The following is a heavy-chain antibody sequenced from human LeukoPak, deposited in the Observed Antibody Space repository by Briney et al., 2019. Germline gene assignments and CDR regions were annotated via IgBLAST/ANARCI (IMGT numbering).Heavy chain of an antibody. V-gene: IGHV3-30*02. CDR2: IRYDGSSK. J-gene: IGHJ4*02. CDR3: AAPSGPRPPAAIANY. Sequence: GGSLRLSCAASGFIFSNYGMHWVRQAPGKGLEWVAFIRYDGSSKYYADSVKGRFAISKDNSKNTLSLQMNSLRAEDTAVYYCAAPSGPRPPAAIANYWGQGTLVTVSS. CDR1: GFIFSNYG. D-gene: IGHD2-2*02.